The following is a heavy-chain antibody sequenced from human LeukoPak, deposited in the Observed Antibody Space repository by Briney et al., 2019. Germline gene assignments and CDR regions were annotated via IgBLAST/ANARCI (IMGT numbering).Heavy chain of an antibody. CDR2: INPNSGGT. D-gene: IGHD1-26*01. V-gene: IGHV1-2*06. J-gene: IGHJ4*02. Sequence: ASVKVSCKASGYTFTGYYMHWVRQAPGQGLEWMGRINPNSGGTNYAQKFQGRVTMTRDTSISTAYMELSRLRSDDTALYLSARGGEEWDPPTFTYGGQGTRVPV. CDR1: GYTFTGYY. CDR3: ARGGEEWDPPTFTY.